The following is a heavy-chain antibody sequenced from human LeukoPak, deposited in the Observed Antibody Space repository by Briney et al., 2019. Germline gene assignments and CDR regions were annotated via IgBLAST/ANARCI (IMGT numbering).Heavy chain of an antibody. V-gene: IGHV3-30*02. Sequence: GGSLRLSCAASGFTFRTYGMNWVRQAPGKGLEWVAFIRYDGSNKYYADSVKGRFTISRDNSKNTLYLQMNSLRAEDTAVYYCAKEGSQGEPDDYVWGSYRVPTTYYFDYWGQGTLVTVSS. CDR1: GFTFRTYG. D-gene: IGHD3-16*02. CDR3: AKEGSQGEPDDYVWGSYRVPTTYYFDY. J-gene: IGHJ4*02. CDR2: IRYDGSNK.